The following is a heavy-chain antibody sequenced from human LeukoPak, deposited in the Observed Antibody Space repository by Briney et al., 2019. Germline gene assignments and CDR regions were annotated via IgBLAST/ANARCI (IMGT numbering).Heavy chain of an antibody. Sequence: GASVKVSCKASGYTFTGYFMHWVRQAPGQGLEWMGRINPNSGGTNYAQDFQGRVTMTRDTSINTAYMELSRLTSDDTAVYCCARDLSSTSNWELDYWGQGTLVTVSS. D-gene: IGHD1-26*01. CDR2: INPNSGGT. J-gene: IGHJ4*02. CDR3: ARDLSSTSNWELDY. V-gene: IGHV1-2*06. CDR1: GYTFTGYF.